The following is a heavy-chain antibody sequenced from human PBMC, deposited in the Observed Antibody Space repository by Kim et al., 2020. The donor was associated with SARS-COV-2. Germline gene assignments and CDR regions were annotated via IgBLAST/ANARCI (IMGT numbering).Heavy chain of an antibody. J-gene: IGHJ4*02. CDR1: GGSISSSNW. Sequence: SETLSLTCAVSGGSISSSNWWSWVRQPPGKGLEWIGEIYHSGSTNYNPSLKSRVTISVDKSKNQFSLKLSSVTAADTAVYYCARVDYYGSGSYHYYWGQGTLVTVSS. CDR3: ARVDYYGSGSYHYY. CDR2: IYHSGST. V-gene: IGHV4-4*02. D-gene: IGHD3-10*01.